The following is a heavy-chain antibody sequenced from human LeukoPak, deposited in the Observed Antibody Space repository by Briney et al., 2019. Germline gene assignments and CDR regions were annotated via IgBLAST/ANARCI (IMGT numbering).Heavy chain of an antibody. CDR1: GGTFSSYA. J-gene: IGHJ4*02. V-gene: IGHV1-69*01. CDR3: ARDRGYYYDSSGIDY. Sequence: ASVKVSCKASGGTFSSYAISWVRQAPGQGLEWMGGIIPIFGTANYAQKFQGRVTITAEESTSTAYMELSSLRSEDTAVYYCARDRGYYYDSSGIDYWGQGTLVTVSS. CDR2: IIPIFGTA. D-gene: IGHD3-22*01.